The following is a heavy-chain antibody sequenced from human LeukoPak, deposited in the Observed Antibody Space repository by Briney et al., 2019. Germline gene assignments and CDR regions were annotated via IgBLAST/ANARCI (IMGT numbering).Heavy chain of an antibody. CDR1: GFTVSSNY. CDR2: IYSGGST. CDR3: AREQVGIAAAGYFDY. V-gene: IGHV3-66*01. D-gene: IGHD6-13*01. J-gene: IGHJ4*02. Sequence: SGGSLRLSCAASGFTVSSNYMSWVRQAPGKGLEWVSVIYSGGSTYYADSVKGRFTISRDNSKNTLYLQMNSLRAGDTAVYYCAREQVGIAAAGYFDYWGQGTLVTVSS.